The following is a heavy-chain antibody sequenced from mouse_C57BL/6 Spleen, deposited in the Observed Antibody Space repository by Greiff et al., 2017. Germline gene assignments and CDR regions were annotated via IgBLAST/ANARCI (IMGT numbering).Heavy chain of an antibody. CDR2: LDPSDSYT. V-gene: IGHV1-69*01. CDR3: ARSGLLRYPFAY. D-gene: IGHD1-1*01. CDR1: GYTFTSYW. J-gene: IGHJ3*01. Sequence: VQLQQPGAELVMPGASVKLSCKASGYTFTSYWMHWVKQRPGQGLEWIGELDPSDSYTNYNQKFKGKSTLTVDKSSSTAYMQLSSLTSEDSAVYYCARSGLLRYPFAYWGQGTLVTVSA.